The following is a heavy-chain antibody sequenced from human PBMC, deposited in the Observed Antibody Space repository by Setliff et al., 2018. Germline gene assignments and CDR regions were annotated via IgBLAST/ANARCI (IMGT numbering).Heavy chain of an antibody. CDR2: IYHDGND. CDR1: GASINNLSW. Sequence: SETLSLTCTVSGASINNLSWWSWVRQPPGKGLEWIGEIYHDGNDKYTPSVHYSPSLKSRVTISIDKSNNQFSLKLTSMTAADTAVYYCARDRTYYGSGTYTRWFDYWGQGTLVTVSS. D-gene: IGHD3-10*01. V-gene: IGHV4-4*02. CDR3: ARDRTYYGSGTYTRWFDY. J-gene: IGHJ4*02.